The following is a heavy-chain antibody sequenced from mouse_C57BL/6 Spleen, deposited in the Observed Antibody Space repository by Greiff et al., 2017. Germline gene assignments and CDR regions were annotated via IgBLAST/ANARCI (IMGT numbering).Heavy chain of an antibody. J-gene: IGHJ2*01. V-gene: IGHV1-22*01. CDR2: INPNNGGT. Sequence: VQLQQSGPELVKPGASVKMSCKASGYTFTDYNMHWVKQSHGKSLEWIGYINPNNGGTSYNQKFKGKATLTVNKSSSTAYMQLNSLTSEDSAVYFCARNWDFDYWGQGTTLTVSS. D-gene: IGHD4-1*01. CDR1: GYTFTDYN. CDR3: ARNWDFDY.